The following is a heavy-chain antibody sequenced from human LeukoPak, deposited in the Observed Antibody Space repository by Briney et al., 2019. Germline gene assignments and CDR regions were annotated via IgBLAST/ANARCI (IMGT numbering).Heavy chain of an antibody. D-gene: IGHD6-25*01. CDR2: ISAYNGNT. V-gene: IGHV1-18*01. Sequence: ASVKVSCKASGYTFTSYGISWVRQAPGQGLEWMGWISAYNGNTNYAQKFQGRVTMTRDTSISTAYMELSRLRSDDTAVYYCARPADSSDFDYWGQGTLVTVSS. CDR3: ARPADSSDFDY. CDR1: GYTFTSYG. J-gene: IGHJ4*02.